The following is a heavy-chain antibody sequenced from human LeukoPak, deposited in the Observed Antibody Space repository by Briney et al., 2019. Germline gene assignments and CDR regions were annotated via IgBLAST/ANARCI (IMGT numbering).Heavy chain of an antibody. CDR1: GFTFSDYY. CDR3: AKTRVDYYYYMDV. V-gene: IGHV3-11*04. CDR2: ISSSGSTI. D-gene: IGHD2-15*01. J-gene: IGHJ6*03. Sequence: GGSLRLSCAASGFTFSDYYMSWIRQAPGKGLEWVSYISSSGSTIYYADSVKGRFTISRDNAKNSLYLQMNSLRAEDTAVYYCAKTRVDYYYYMDVWGKGTTVTISS.